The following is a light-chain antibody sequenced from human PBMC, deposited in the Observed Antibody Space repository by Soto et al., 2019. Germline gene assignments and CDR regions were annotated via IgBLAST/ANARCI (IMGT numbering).Light chain of an antibody. CDR3: QQATRFPIT. J-gene: IGKJ5*01. CDR1: QGISSW. CDR2: DAS. V-gene: IGKV1D-12*01. Sequence: DIQMTQSPTSVSASVGDTVNITCRASQGISSWLAWYQQKPGKAPKLLIHDASSLQSGVPSRFSGQGSGTDYTLTISSLQPEDFATYDCQQATRFPITFGQGTRLDIK.